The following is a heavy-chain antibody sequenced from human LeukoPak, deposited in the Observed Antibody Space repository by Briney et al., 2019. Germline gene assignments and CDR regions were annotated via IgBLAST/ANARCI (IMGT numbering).Heavy chain of an antibody. Sequence: GRSLRLSCVGSGFTFDDYAMHWVRQAPGKGLEWVSGISWNSGRRGYADSVKGRFTISRDNAKTSLYLQMNSPRAEDMALYYCAKGPDYDILTPIDYWGQGTLVTVSS. D-gene: IGHD3-9*01. CDR2: ISWNSGRR. CDR3: AKGPDYDILTPIDY. V-gene: IGHV3-9*03. CDR1: GFTFDDYA. J-gene: IGHJ4*02.